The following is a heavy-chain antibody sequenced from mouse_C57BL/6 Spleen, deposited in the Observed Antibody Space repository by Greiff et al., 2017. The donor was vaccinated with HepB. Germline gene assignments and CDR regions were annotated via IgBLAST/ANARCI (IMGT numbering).Heavy chain of an antibody. CDR3: ARIRPDGYYDY. J-gene: IGHJ2*01. V-gene: IGHV8-8*01. CDR1: GFSLSTFGMG. CDR2: IWWDDDK. Sequence: QVTLKVSGPGILQPSQTLSLTCSFSGFSLSTFGMGVGWIRQPSGKGLEWLAHIWWDDDKYYNPALKSRPTIAKDTSNNQLFLKIANVDTADTATYYCARIRPDGYYDYWGQGTTLTVSS. D-gene: IGHD2-3*01.